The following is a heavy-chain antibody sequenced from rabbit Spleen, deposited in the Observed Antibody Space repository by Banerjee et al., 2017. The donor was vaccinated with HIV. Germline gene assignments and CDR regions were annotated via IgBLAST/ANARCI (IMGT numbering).Heavy chain of an antibody. J-gene: IGHJ6*01. CDR1: GFSFSSSYW. D-gene: IGHD8-1*01. Sequence: QSLEESGGDLVKPGTSLTLTCTASGFSFSSSYWICWVRQAPGKGLEWIACIFTGDRGNTYYASWAKGRFTISITSSTTVTLQMTSLTAADTATHFCARDTGSSFSSYGMDLWGPGTLVTVS. CDR2: IFTGDRGNT. CDR3: ARDTGSSFSSYGMDL. V-gene: IGHV1S40*01.